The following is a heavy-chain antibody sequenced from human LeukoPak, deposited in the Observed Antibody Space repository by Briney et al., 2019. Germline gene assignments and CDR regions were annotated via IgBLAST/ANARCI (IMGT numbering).Heavy chain of an antibody. CDR1: GGSFSGSY. J-gene: IGHJ3*02. CDR2: INHSGST. V-gene: IGHV4-34*01. Sequence: SETLSLTCAVYGGSFSGSYWSWIRQPPGKGLEWIGEINHSGSTNYNPSLKSRVTISVDTSKNQFSLKLSSVTAADTAVYYCARVLRYFETHDAFDIWGQGTMVTVSS. CDR3: ARVLRYFETHDAFDI. D-gene: IGHD3-9*01.